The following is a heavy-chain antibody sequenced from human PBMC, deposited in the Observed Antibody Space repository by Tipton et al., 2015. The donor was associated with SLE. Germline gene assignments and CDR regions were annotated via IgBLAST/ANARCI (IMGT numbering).Heavy chain of an antibody. Sequence: TLSLTCNVSDGTISSHYWSWIRQPPGKGLEWIGYTHYSGSTKYNPSLKSRLSISLDTSTNQFSLQLRSVTAADTAVYYCARWNWSGYHGSFDIWGQGTIVTVSS. J-gene: IGHJ3*02. CDR2: THYSGST. D-gene: IGHD3-3*01. V-gene: IGHV4-59*11. CDR1: DGTISSHY. CDR3: ARWNWSGYHGSFDI.